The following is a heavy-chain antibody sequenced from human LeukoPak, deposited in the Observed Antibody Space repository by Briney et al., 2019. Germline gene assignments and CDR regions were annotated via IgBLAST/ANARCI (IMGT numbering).Heavy chain of an antibody. Sequence: QPGGSLRLSCSASGFSFSAYAMHWVRQAPGKGLEWVSYIDKTSSNIYYPDSVKGRFTVSRDNAKNSLYLQMNSLRDEDTAVYYRARESYWGSAGKGFDSWGQGTLVTVSS. V-gene: IGHV3-48*02. CDR3: ARESYWGSAGKGFDS. J-gene: IGHJ4*02. D-gene: IGHD7-27*01. CDR2: IDKTSSNI. CDR1: GFSFSAYA.